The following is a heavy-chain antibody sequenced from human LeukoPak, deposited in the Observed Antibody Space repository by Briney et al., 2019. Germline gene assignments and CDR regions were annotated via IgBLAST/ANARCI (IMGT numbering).Heavy chain of an antibody. CDR3: AKDLGIAAAIHIDY. D-gene: IGHD6-13*01. Sequence: GGSLRLSCAASGFTFSDYYMSWIRQAPGKRLEWVSYISSSGSTIYYADSVKGRFTISRDNSKNTLYLQMNSLRAEDTAVYYCAKDLGIAAAIHIDYWGQGTLVTVSS. CDR2: ISSSGSTI. CDR1: GFTFSDYY. J-gene: IGHJ4*02. V-gene: IGHV3-11*01.